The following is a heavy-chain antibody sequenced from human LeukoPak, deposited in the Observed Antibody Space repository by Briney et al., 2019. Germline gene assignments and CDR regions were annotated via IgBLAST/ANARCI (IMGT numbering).Heavy chain of an antibody. CDR2: IYYSGRT. D-gene: IGHD6-19*01. Sequence: SETLSLTCNVSGDSISSGDYYWNWIRQPPGKALEGIGYIYYSGRTYYNPSLRLRLTISVDTSNNLFSLRLTSVTAADTAVYYCARGAYRSAWADSWGQGTLVTVSS. CDR3: ARGAYRSAWADS. CDR1: GDSISSGDYY. V-gene: IGHV4-31*03. J-gene: IGHJ4*02.